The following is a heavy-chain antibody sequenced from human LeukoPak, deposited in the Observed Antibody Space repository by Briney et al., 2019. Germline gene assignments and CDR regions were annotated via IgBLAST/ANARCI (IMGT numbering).Heavy chain of an antibody. CDR2: ISSSTSTI. D-gene: IGHD3-22*01. J-gene: IGHJ4*02. V-gene: IGHV3-48*01. CDR1: GFTFNNHT. CDR3: AREQYDSSGYYDY. Sequence: GGSLRLSCAASGFTFNNHTMNWVRPAPGKGLEWVSYISSSTSTIYYADSVKGRFTISRDNSKNTLYLQMNSLRAEDTAVYYCAREQYDSSGYYDYWGQGTLVTVSS.